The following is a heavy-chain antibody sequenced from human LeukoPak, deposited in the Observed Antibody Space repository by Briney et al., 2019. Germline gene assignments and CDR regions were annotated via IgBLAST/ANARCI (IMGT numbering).Heavy chain of an antibody. Sequence: SETLSLTCAVYGGSFNGYYWTWIRQPPGKGLEWIGEINHSGGTDYNPSLKSRVTISVDTSKNQFSLKLNSVTAADTAVYYCARGQLRLSNWGQGSLVIVAS. D-gene: IGHD2-2*01. J-gene: IGHJ4*02. CDR2: INHSGGT. V-gene: IGHV4-34*01. CDR3: ARGQLRLSN. CDR1: GGSFNGYY.